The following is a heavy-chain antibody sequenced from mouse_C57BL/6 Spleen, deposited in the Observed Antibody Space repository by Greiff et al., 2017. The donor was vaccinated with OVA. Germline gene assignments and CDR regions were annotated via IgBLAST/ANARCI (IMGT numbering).Heavy chain of an antibody. D-gene: IGHD1-1*01. Sequence: QVQLQQPGAELVRPGSSVKLSCKASGYTFTSYWMHWVKQRPIQGLEWIGNIDPSDSETHYNQKFKDKATLTVDKSSSTAYMQLSSLTSEDSAVYYCARGSYYGSSNWYFDVWGTGTTVTVSS. V-gene: IGHV1-52*01. J-gene: IGHJ1*03. CDR1: GYTFTSYW. CDR2: IDPSDSET. CDR3: ARGSYYGSSNWYFDV.